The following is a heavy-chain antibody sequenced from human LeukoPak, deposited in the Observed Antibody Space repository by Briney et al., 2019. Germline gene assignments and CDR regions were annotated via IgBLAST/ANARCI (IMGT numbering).Heavy chain of an antibody. D-gene: IGHD6-13*01. CDR1: GGSISSYY. Sequence: PSETLSLTCTVSGGSISSYYWSWIRQPPGKGLEWIGYIYYSGSTSYNPSLKSRVTISVDTSKNQFSLKLSSVTAADTAVYYCARLGSGGSSWPYYFDYWGQGTLVTVSS. CDR2: IYYSGST. J-gene: IGHJ4*02. CDR3: ARLGSGGSSWPYYFDY. V-gene: IGHV4-59*08.